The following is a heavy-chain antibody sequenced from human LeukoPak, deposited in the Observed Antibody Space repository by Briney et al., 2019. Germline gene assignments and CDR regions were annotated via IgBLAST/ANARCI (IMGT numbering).Heavy chain of an antibody. V-gene: IGHV3-48*03. CDR2: ISSSGSTI. CDR3: ARGGYSYGYFDY. J-gene: IGHJ4*02. Sequence: GGSLRLSCAASGSTFSSYEMNWVRQAPGKGLEWVSYISSSGSTIYYADSVKGRFTISRDNAKNSLYLQMNSLRAEDTAVYYCARGGYSYGYFDYWGQGTLVTVSS. CDR1: GSTFSSYE. D-gene: IGHD5-18*01.